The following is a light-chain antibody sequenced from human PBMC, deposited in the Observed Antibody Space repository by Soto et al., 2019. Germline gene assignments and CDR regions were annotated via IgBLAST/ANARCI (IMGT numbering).Light chain of an antibody. V-gene: IGLV1-44*01. CDR3: ATWNDGVFV. CDR1: TSNIGRST. CDR2: SNT. J-gene: IGLJ1*01. Sequence: QSVLTQAPSASRTPGQRVTISCSGSTSNIGRSTVSWYQQFPGAAPKLLIYSNTQRPLGVPVRFSGSKSDTSASLAISGLQSEDEADYYCATWNDGVFVFGIGTKVTVL.